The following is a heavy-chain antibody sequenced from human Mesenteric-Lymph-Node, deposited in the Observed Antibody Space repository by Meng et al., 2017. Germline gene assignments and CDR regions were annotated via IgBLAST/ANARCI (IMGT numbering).Heavy chain of an antibody. CDR1: GFTFSSYW. J-gene: IGHJ2*01. V-gene: IGHV3-74*01. CDR2: INSDGSST. CDR3: ARVLYYYDSSGFDL. Sequence: GESLKISCAASGFTFSSYWMHWVRQAPGKGLVWVSRINSDGSSTSYADSVKGRFTISRDNAKNSLYLQMNSLRAEDTAVYYCARVLYYYDSSGFDLWGRGTLVTVSS. D-gene: IGHD3-22*01.